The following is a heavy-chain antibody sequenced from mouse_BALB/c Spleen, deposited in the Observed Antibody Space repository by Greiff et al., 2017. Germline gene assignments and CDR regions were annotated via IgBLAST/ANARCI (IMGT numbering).Heavy chain of an antibody. CDR1: GFTFSSYA. CDR3: ASLLRGFAD. Sequence: EVMLVESGGGLVKPGGSLKLSCAASGFTFSSYAMSWVRQTPEKRLEWVASISSGGSTYYPDSVKGRFTISRDNARNILYLQMSSLRSEDTAMYYCASLLRGFADWGQGTLVTVSA. D-gene: IGHD1-1*01. CDR2: ISSGGST. J-gene: IGHJ3*01. V-gene: IGHV5-6-5*01.